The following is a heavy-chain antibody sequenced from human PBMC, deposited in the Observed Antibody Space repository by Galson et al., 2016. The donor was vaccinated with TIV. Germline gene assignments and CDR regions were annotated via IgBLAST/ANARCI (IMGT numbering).Heavy chain of an antibody. CDR2: IYYSGSS. Sequence: ETLSLTCAVSGASVSSGNYYWTWIRQPPGKGLECIGYIYYSGSSNYNPSLKSRVTISVDTSRSQCSLKLRSVTAADTAVYYCARRAVAYYDSSGDRQVVGAFDIWGQGTVVTVSS. D-gene: IGHD3-22*01. CDR1: GASVSSGNYY. J-gene: IGHJ3*02. CDR3: ARRAVAYYDSSGDRQVVGAFDI. V-gene: IGHV4-61*01.